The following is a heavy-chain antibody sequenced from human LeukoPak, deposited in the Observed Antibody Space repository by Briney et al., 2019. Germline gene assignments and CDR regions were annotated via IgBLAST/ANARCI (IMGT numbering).Heavy chain of an antibody. CDR2: IWYDGSNK. J-gene: IGHJ4*02. D-gene: IGHD4-17*01. CDR3: ARADLTTVTTMGY. Sequence: GGSLRLSCAASGFTFSSYGMHWVRQAPGKGLEWVAVIWYDGSNKYYADSVKGRFTISRDNSKNTLYLQMNSLRVEDTAVYYCARADLTTVTTMGYWGQGTLVTVSS. CDR1: GFTFSSYG. V-gene: IGHV3-33*01.